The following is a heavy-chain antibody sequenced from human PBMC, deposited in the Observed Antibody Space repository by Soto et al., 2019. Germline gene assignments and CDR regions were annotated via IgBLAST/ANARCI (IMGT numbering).Heavy chain of an antibody. CDR2: IKSKTDGGTT. Sequence: PGGSLRLSCAASGFTFSNAWMSWVRQAPGKGLEWVGRIKSKTDGGTTDYAAPVKGRFTISRDDSKNTLYLQMNSLKTEDTAVYYCTTDGRNIQLGYCTNGVCYTQPDFDYWGQGTLVTVSS. V-gene: IGHV3-15*01. CDR1: GFTFSNAW. J-gene: IGHJ4*02. D-gene: IGHD2-8*01. CDR3: TTDGRNIQLGYCTNGVCYTQPDFDY.